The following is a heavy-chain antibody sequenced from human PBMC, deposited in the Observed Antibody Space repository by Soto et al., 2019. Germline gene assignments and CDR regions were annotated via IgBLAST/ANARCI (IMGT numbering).Heavy chain of an antibody. CDR3: ARQGGSSGIWYFDY. Sequence: QVHLVESGGGVVQTGRSLRLSCAASGFTFCGYAMHWVRQAPGKGLEWVAATSYDENYKYYADSVKGRFTISRDNSKNTLFLQMNSLRTQDTAVYYCARQGGSSGIWYFDYWGQGSLVTVSS. V-gene: IGHV3-30*04. J-gene: IGHJ4*02. D-gene: IGHD6-6*01. CDR1: GFTFCGYA. CDR2: TSYDENYK.